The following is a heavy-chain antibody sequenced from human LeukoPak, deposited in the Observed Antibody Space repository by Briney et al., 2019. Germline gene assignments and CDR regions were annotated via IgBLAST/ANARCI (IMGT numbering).Heavy chain of an antibody. J-gene: IGHJ4*02. CDR2: IKYSGST. CDR1: GGSIIGSTSY. CDR3: AIGYDY. V-gene: IGHV4-39*01. D-gene: IGHD3-22*01. Sequence: WDTLSLTCTVSGGSIIGSTSYWGWIRQPPGKGLDWIVFIKYSGSTYYNPSLRSRVTISVDTSKNQFSLKLNSVTASDTAVYYCAIGYDYWGQGTLVTVPT.